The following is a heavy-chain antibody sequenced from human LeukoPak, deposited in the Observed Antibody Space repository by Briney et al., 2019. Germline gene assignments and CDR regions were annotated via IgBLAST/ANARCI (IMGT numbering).Heavy chain of an antibody. CDR1: GFTFSSYG. CDR2: ISYDGSNK. J-gene: IGHJ4*02. Sequence: GGSLRLSCAASGFTFSSYGMHWVRQAPGKGLEWVAVISYDGSNKYYADSVKGRFTISRDNSKNTLYLQMNSLRAEDTAVYYCAKTHCSGGSCDLWGYFDYWGQGTLVTVSS. V-gene: IGHV3-30*18. D-gene: IGHD2-15*01. CDR3: AKTHCSGGSCDLWGYFDY.